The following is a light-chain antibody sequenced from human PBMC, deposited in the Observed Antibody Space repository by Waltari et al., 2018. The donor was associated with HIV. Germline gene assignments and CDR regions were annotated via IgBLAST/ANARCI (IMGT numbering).Light chain of an antibody. CDR2: GNT. Sequence: QSVLTQPPSVSGAPGQRVTISCTGTPSTIGPGYDFHWYQQLPGTAPNLLVFGNTNRPSGVPDRFSGSKSGTSASLAITGLQAGDEGDYYCQSYDNALSGSLFGGGTKVTVL. CDR3: QSYDNALSGSL. V-gene: IGLV1-40*01. CDR1: PSTIGPGYD. J-gene: IGLJ2*01.